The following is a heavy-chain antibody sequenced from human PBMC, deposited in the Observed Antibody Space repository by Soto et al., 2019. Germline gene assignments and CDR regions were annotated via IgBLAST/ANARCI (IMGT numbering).Heavy chain of an antibody. CDR3: ARDRGVAPPVAGNTHYYYYMDV. J-gene: IGHJ6*03. CDR1: GYSLTNYG. D-gene: IGHD6-19*01. Sequence: QDQLVQSGAEVKKPGASVTVSCKASGYSLTNYGVTWVRQAPGQGLECMGWISAYNGNTHHAQNLQGRVTMTTDASTSTAYMALRSLRSDDTAVYYCARDRGVAPPVAGNTHYYYYMDVWVKGTTVTVSS. CDR2: ISAYNGNT. V-gene: IGHV1-18*01.